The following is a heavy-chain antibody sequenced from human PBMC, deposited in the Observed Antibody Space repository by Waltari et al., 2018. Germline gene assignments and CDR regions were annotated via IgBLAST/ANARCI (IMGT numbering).Heavy chain of an antibody. CDR1: GFNFYSYA. Sequence: EVQLSESGGDLVQPGESLRLSCAASGFNFYSYAMTWVRLAAGKGLEWGSTITDNGNRAYYADFVRGQFTISRDNSRSTLFLQMKNLTVDDTAVYYCAKDHWRPGVVTSLSSWGQGTLVTVSS. J-gene: IGHJ4*02. CDR2: ITDNGNRA. D-gene: IGHD3-22*01. CDR3: AKDHWRPGVVTSLSS. V-gene: IGHV3-23*01.